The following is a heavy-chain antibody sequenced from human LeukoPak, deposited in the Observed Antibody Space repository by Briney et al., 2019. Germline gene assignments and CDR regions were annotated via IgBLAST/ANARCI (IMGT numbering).Heavy chain of an antibody. J-gene: IGHJ4*02. D-gene: IGHD3-22*01. CDR1: GGTFSSYA. CDR3: ARGRGYYDSGGYYELDFDY. V-gene: IGHV1-69*04. Sequence: SVKVSCKASGGTFSSYAISWVRQAPGQGLEWMGRIIPLLGVANYAQKSQGRVTITADKSTSTVYMELSSLRSEDTAVYYCARGRGYYDSGGYYELDFDYWGQGTLVTVSS. CDR2: IIPLLGVA.